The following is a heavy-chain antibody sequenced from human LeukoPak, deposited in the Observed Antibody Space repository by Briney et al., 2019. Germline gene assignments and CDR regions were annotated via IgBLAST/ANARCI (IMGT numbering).Heavy chain of an antibody. J-gene: IGHJ4*02. CDR3: ARFQTVTTPRDY. D-gene: IGHD4-11*01. CDR1: GYTFTSYG. V-gene: IGHV1-18*01. CDR2: TSAYNGNT. Sequence: ASVKVSCKASGYTFTSYGISWVRQAPGQGLEWMGWTSAYNGNTNYAQKLQGRVTMTTDTSTSTDYMELRSLRSDDTAVYYCARFQTVTTPRDYWGQGTLVTVSS.